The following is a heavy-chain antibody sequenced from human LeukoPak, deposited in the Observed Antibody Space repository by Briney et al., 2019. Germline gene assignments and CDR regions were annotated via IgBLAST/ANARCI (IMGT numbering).Heavy chain of an antibody. Sequence: GGSLRLSCAASGSTFSSYSMNWVRQAPGKGLEWVSSISSSSSYIYYADSVKGRFTISRDNAKNSLYLQMNSLRAEDTAVYYCARILNSSRLFDYWGQGTLVTVSS. D-gene: IGHD6-13*01. CDR1: GSTFSSYS. CDR3: ARILNSSRLFDY. J-gene: IGHJ4*02. CDR2: ISSSSSYI. V-gene: IGHV3-21*01.